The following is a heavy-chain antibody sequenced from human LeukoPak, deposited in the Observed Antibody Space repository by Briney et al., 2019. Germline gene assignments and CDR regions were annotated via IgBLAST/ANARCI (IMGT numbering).Heavy chain of an antibody. CDR2: IWYDGSNK. V-gene: IGHV3-30*02. CDR1: GFTFSSYG. D-gene: IGHD2/OR15-2a*01. CDR3: AKAAMYSNRWTPFDD. Sequence: PGGSLRLSCAASGFTFSSYGMHWVRQAPGKGLEWVAVIWYDGSNKYYADSVKGRFTISRDNSKNTLYLQMNSLRPEDTAVYYCAKAAMYSNRWTPFDDWGQGTLVTVSS. J-gene: IGHJ4*02.